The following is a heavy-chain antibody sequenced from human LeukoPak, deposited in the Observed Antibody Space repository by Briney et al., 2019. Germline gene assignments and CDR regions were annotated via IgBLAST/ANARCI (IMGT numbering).Heavy chain of an antibody. Sequence: GASVTVSCKASGYTFTTYCISWVRQAPGQGLEWLGRISVYNGNTNYAQKLQGRVTMTTDTSTSTAYMELRSLRSDDTAVYYCARMILLLGDVLTVPPRGFDYWGQGTLVTVSS. D-gene: IGHD3-9*01. CDR1: GYTFTTYC. V-gene: IGHV1-18*01. CDR2: ISVYNGNT. CDR3: ARMILLLGDVLTVPPRGFDY. J-gene: IGHJ4*02.